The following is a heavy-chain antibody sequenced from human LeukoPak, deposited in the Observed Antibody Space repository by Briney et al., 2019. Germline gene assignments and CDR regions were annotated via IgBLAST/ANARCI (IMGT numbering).Heavy chain of an antibody. CDR1: GFTFTSYS. J-gene: IGHJ6*02. V-gene: IGHV3-21*01. Sequence: GGSLRLSCAASGFTFTSYSKNWVRQATGKGLEWVSSISSSSSSIYYEDPVKGRFTISRDNATNSLYLQMTRLRAEDTAVYYCARDPPPDGFVVGSLGMDVWGQGTTVTVSS. CDR2: ISSSSSSI. CDR3: ARDPPPDGFVVGSLGMDV. D-gene: IGHD2-15*01.